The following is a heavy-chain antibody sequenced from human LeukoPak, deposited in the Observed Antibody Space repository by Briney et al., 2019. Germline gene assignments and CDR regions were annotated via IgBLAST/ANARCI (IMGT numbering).Heavy chain of an antibody. Sequence: GGSLRLSCTVSGFTFGDYAINWVRQAPGKGLEWVAVISYDGSNKYYADSVKGRFTISRDNSKNTLYLQMNSLRAEDTAVYYCASLSIAVAGTDYWGQGTLVTVSS. J-gene: IGHJ4*02. CDR3: ASLSIAVAGTDY. V-gene: IGHV3-30-3*01. CDR1: GFTFGDYA. D-gene: IGHD6-19*01. CDR2: ISYDGSNK.